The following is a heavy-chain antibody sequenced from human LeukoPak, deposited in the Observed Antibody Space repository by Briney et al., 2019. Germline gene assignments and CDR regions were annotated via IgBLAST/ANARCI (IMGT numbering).Heavy chain of an antibody. V-gene: IGHV3-48*01. Sequence: PGGSLRLSCAASGFTFSAYSMNWVRQAPGKGLEWVSFISGGGGTIYYADSVKGRFTISRDNAKNSLHLQMDSLRVEDTAVYYCAREAAGTAGGAFDIWGQGTMVTVSS. J-gene: IGHJ3*02. CDR1: GFTFSAYS. CDR2: ISGGGGTI. CDR3: AREAAGTAGGAFDI. D-gene: IGHD6-13*01.